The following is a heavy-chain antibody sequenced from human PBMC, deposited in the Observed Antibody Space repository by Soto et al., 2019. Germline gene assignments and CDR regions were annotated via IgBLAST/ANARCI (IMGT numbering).Heavy chain of an antibody. D-gene: IGHD1-26*01. Sequence: GGSLRLSCAASGFTFSSYSMNWVRQAPGKGLEWVSSISSSSSYIYYADSVKGRFTISRDNAKNSLYLQMNSLRAEDTAVYYCASLTPGSYEENFHYRGPGTLGTGFS. CDR1: GFTFSSYS. V-gene: IGHV3-21*01. J-gene: IGHJ4*02. CDR3: ASLTPGSYEENFHY. CDR2: ISSSSSYI.